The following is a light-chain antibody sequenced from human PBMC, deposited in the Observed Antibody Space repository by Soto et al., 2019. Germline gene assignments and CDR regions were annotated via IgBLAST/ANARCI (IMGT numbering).Light chain of an antibody. J-gene: IGKJ3*01. CDR1: QSVASSH. V-gene: IGKV3-20*01. CDR3: HHYGRSPIFT. Sequence: EVVLTQSPGTLSLSAGERATLSCRARQSVASSHLAWYQQKPGQAHRLLIYAASTRSAGVPDRFSGSGSGTDFTLTISRLEPEDFGVFFCHHYGRSPIFTFGPGTTVDMK. CDR2: AAS.